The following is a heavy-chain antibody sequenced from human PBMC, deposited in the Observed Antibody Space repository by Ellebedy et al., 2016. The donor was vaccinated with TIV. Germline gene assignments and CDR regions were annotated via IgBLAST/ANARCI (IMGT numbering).Heavy chain of an antibody. D-gene: IGHD3-9*01. CDR3: AREGYDILTGYNSGMDV. J-gene: IGHJ6*02. CDR1: GDSVSSGSHF. CDR2: IYKSGTT. V-gene: IGHV4-61*01. Sequence: PSETLSLTCTVSGDSVSSGSHFWNWIRQPPGKGLEWIGYIYKSGTTNYNPSLKSRVTMSIDMSKNQFSLSVTSLTAADTAVYYCAREGYDILTGYNSGMDVWGQGTTVTVSS.